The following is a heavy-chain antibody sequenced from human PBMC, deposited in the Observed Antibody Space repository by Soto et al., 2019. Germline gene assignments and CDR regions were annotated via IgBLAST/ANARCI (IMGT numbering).Heavy chain of an antibody. V-gene: IGHV1-69*13. D-gene: IGHD3-16*01. CDR3: ARLRRDWGDAFDL. CDR2: IIPVFDKA. Sequence: SLKVSCKASGGSFGSSAISWVRQAPAQGLEWMGEIIPVFDKANYAQNFQGRLTITADEPTGTVFMQLSSLRSEDTAVYFCARLRRDWGDAFDLWGLGTLVPVSS. CDR1: GGSFGSSA. J-gene: IGHJ3*01.